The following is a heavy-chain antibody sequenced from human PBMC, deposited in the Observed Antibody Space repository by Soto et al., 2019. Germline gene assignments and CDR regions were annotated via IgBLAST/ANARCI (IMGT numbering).Heavy chain of an antibody. J-gene: IGHJ6*02. CDR3: ARGPHYYYYYGMDV. CDR2: IIPILGIA. V-gene: IGHV1-69*02. Sequence: QVQLVQSGAEVKKPGSSVKVSCKASGGTFSSYTISWVRQAPGQGLEWMGRIIPILGIAKYAQKFQGRVTITADKSTSTAYMELSSLRSEDTAVYYCARGPHYYYYYGMDVWGQGTTVTVSS. CDR1: GGTFSSYT.